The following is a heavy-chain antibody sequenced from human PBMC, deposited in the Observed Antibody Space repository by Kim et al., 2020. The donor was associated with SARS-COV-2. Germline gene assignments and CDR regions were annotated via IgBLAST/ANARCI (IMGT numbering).Heavy chain of an antibody. D-gene: IGHD6-6*01. V-gene: IGHV3-53*01. Sequence: YYADSVKGRFTISRDISKNTLYLEMNNLRPGDTAVYYCATSVGARFTYWGQGTLVTVSS. J-gene: IGHJ4*02. CDR3: ATSVGARFTY.